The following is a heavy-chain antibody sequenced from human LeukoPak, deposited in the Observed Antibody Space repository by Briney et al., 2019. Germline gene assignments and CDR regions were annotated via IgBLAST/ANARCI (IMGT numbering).Heavy chain of an antibody. D-gene: IGHD5-12*01. Sequence: GGSLRLSCAASGFTFSSYVMTWVRQAPGKGLEWVSAISSSGGSTYYADSVKGRFTISRDNSKNTLYLQMNSVKTEDTAVYYCTTDIVATIRIFDYWGQGTLVTVSS. V-gene: IGHV3-23*01. CDR2: ISSSGGST. CDR3: TTDIVATIRIFDY. J-gene: IGHJ4*02. CDR1: GFTFSSYV.